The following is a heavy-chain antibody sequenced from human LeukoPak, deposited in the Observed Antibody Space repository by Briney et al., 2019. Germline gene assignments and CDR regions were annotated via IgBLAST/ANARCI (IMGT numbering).Heavy chain of an antibody. J-gene: IGHJ4*02. D-gene: IGHD7-27*01. Sequence: GGSLRLSCAASGFTFSSYWMSWVRQAPGKGLEWVSVIYSGGSTYYADSVKGRFTISRHNSKNTLYLQMNSLRAEDTAVYYCARDLLTGVSDYWGQGTLVTVSS. CDR3: ARDLLTGVSDY. CDR2: IYSGGST. CDR1: GFTFSSYW. V-gene: IGHV3-53*04.